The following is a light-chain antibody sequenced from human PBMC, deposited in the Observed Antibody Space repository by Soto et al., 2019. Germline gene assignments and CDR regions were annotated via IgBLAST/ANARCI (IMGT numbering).Light chain of an antibody. J-gene: IGKJ1*01. V-gene: IGKV3-15*01. Sequence: EIVMTQSPATLSVSPGERATLSFRASQSVSSNLAWYQQKPCQAPRLLIYGASTRAPGIPARSSGSGSGTEFTLTISSLQYEDFAVYYCQQYNNWHPWTFGQGTKVDIK. CDR2: GAS. CDR3: QQYNNWHPWT. CDR1: QSVSSN.